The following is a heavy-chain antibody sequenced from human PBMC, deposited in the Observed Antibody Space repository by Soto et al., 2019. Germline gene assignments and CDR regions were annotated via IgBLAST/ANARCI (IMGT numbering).Heavy chain of an antibody. CDR1: GYTFTGYY. CDR2: INPNSGGT. V-gene: IGHV1-2*04. J-gene: IGHJ6*02. CDR3: ARVGANSSGWYYYGMDV. Sequence: QVQLVQSGAEVKKPGASVKVSCKASGYTFTGYYMHWVRQAPGQGLEWMGWINPNSGGTNYAQKFQGWVTMTRDTSISTAYMELSRLRSDDTAVYYCARVGANSSGWYYYGMDVWGQGTTVTVSS. D-gene: IGHD6-19*01.